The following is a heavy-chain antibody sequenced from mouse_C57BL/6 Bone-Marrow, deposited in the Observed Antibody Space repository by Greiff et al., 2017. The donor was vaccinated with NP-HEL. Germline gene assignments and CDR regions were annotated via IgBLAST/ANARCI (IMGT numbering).Heavy chain of an antibody. D-gene: IGHD1-1*01. CDR1: GYTFTDYY. CDR2: INPNNGGT. V-gene: IGHV1-26*01. Sequence: VQLQQSGPELVKPGASVKISCKASGYTFTDYYMHWVKQSHGQSLEWIGDINPNNGGTSYNQKFKGKATLTVDKSSSTAYMELRSLTSEDSAFYDCARYPYYYGSSYHYWYFDVWGTGTTVTVSS. CDR3: ARYPYYYGSSYHYWYFDV. J-gene: IGHJ1*03.